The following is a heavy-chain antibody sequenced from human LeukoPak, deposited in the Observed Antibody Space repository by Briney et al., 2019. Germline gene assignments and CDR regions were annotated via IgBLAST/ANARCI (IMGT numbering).Heavy chain of an antibody. CDR3: TAMQPSGYEYLFDY. J-gene: IGHJ4*02. Sequence: PGGSLRLSCAASGFTFSDAWMSWVRQAPGKGLEWVGRIKSISDGETTDHAAPVKGRFTISRDDSKNTLYLQMNSLKTEDTAVYYCTAMQPSGYEYLFDYWGQGTLVTVSS. CDR1: GFTFSDAW. V-gene: IGHV3-15*01. D-gene: IGHD3-22*01. CDR2: IKSISDGETT.